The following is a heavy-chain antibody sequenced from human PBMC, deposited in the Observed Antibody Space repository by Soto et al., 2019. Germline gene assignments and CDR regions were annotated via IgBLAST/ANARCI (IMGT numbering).Heavy chain of an antibody. J-gene: IGHJ4*02. Sequence: EMQLVESGGGLVKPGGSLRLSCAASGFIFNTYSMDWVRQAPGKGLEWVASISPSGSYMYYGDSLNGRFTVSRDNAKNSLYLQMDSLRADDTAIYYCARFVLVTFDCWGQGTLVTVSS. CDR3: ARFVLVTFDC. V-gene: IGHV3-21*01. CDR2: ISPSGSYM. CDR1: GFIFNTYS. D-gene: IGHD2-8*02.